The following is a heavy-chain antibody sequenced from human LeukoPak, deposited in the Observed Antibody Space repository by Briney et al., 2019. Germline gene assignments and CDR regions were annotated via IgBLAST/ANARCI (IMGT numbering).Heavy chain of an antibody. D-gene: IGHD1-14*01. CDR2: IYYSGST. J-gene: IGHJ5*02. CDR1: GGSISSGGYY. V-gene: IGHV4-31*03. Sequence: PSETLSLTCTVSGGSISSGGYYWSWIRQHPGKGLGWIGYIYYSGSTYYNPSLKSRVTISVDTSKNQFSLKLSSVTAADTAVYYCATQTGSRKFDPWGQGTLVTVSS. CDR3: ATQTGSRKFDP.